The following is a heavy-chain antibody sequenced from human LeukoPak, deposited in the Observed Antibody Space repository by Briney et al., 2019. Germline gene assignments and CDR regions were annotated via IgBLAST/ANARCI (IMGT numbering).Heavy chain of an antibody. CDR3: ARDGGYCSSTSCPPSYGMDV. CDR2: IYYSGST. Sequence: PSETLSLTCAVYGGSISSGGYYWSWIRQHPGKGLEWIGYIYYSGSTYYNPSLKSRVTISVDTSKNQFSLKLSSVTAADTAVYYCARDGGYCSSTSCPPSYGMDVWGQGTTVTVSS. V-gene: IGHV4-31*11. J-gene: IGHJ6*02. D-gene: IGHD2-2*01. CDR1: GGSISSGGYY.